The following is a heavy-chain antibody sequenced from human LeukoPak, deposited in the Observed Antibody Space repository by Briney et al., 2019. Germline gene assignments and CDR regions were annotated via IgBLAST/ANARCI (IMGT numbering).Heavy chain of an antibody. J-gene: IGHJ4*02. D-gene: IGHD2-2*01. CDR3: ARGKDIFCSSTSCYATRGYFDY. V-gene: IGHV4-34*01. CDR1: GGPFSGYY. Sequence: PSETLSLTCAVYGGPFSGYYWSWIRQPPGKGLEWIGEINHSGSTNYNPSLKSRVTISVDTSKNQFSLKLSSVTAADTAVYYCARGKDIFCSSTSCYATRGYFDYWGQGTLVTVSS. CDR2: INHSGST.